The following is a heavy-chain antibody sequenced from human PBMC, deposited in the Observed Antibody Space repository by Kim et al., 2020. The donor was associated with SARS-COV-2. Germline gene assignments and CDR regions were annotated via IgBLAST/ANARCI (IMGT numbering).Heavy chain of an antibody. CDR2: FKCKTDGATT. J-gene: IGHJ4*02. D-gene: IGHD3-10*01. CDR3: TVLGGSGSYFTSNN. CDR1: GFTFTTAW. V-gene: IGHV3-15*01. Sequence: GGSLRLSCAASGFTFTTAWMSWVRQAPGKGLECVALFKCKTDGATTDYAAPVKGRFTISRDESKNTLYLQMNSLQTEDTALYYCTVLGGSGSYFTSNNWGQGTLVTVSS.